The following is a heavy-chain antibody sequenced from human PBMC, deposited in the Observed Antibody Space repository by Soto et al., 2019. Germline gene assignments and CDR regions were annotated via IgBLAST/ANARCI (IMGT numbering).Heavy chain of an antibody. V-gene: IGHV1-69*13. D-gene: IGHD2-2*01. J-gene: IGHJ6*02. CDR2: IIPIFGTA. CDR1: GGTFSSYA. CDR3: ARRGRYCSSTSCSGYYGMDV. Sequence: SVEVFWKAFGGTFSSYAIRWVRQAPGQGVEWVGGIIPIFGTANYAQKFQGRGTITAGESTSTAYMELSSLRSEDTAVYYCARRGRYCSSTSCSGYYGMDVWGQGTTVTVSS.